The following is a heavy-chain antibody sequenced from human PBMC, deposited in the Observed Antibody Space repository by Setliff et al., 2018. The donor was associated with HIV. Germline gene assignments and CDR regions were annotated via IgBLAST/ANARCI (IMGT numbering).Heavy chain of an antibody. CDR1: GYTLTTYG. CDR2: INTETGKP. J-gene: IGHJ4*02. CDR3: ARVGSYWSTFDY. Sequence: ASVKVSCKASGYTLTTYGISWVRRAPGQGPEWMGWINTETGKPMYAQGFRGRLVFSLDTSVNTAYLQINSLKAEDTAIYYCARVGSYWSTFDYWGQGALITVSS. V-gene: IGHV7-4-1*02. D-gene: IGHD2-8*02.